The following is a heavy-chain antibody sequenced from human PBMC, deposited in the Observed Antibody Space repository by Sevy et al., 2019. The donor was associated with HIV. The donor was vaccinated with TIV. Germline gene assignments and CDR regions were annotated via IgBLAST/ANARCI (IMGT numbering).Heavy chain of an antibody. V-gene: IGHV2-5*02. CDR3: ARFNYGDYTAYFDF. J-gene: IGHJ4*02. D-gene: IGHD4-17*01. CDR2: IYWDDDK. Sequence: SGPTLVKPTQTLTLTCTFSGFSLSTSGVGVGWIRQPPGKALEWLTLIYWDDDKRYSPSLKSGRTITKDTSKSQVVLTMTNMDPVATATYFCARFNYGDYTAYFDFWGQGTLVTVSS. CDR1: GFSLSTSGVG.